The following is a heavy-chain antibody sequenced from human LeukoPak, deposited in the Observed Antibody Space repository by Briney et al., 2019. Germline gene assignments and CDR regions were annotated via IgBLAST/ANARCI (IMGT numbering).Heavy chain of an antibody. D-gene: IGHD2-15*01. CDR2: MNPNSGNT. V-gene: IGHV1-8*01. J-gene: IGHJ4*02. Sequence: ASVKVSCKASGYTFTSYDINWVRQATGQGLEWMGWMNPNSGNTGYAQKFQGRVTMTRNTSISTAYMELSSLRSEDTAVYYCARASYCSGGSCYSSPDYWGQGTLVTVSS. CDR3: ARASYCSGGSCYSSPDY. CDR1: GYTFTSYD.